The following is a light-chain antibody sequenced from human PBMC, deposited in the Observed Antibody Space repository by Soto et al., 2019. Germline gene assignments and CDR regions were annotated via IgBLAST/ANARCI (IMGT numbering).Light chain of an antibody. CDR2: EVN. Sequence: QSVLTQPPSASGSPGQSVAISCTGTTSDIGGYNYVSWYQQHPGKAPKLMIYEVNKRPSGVPARFSGSKSGNTASLTVSGLLTEDEADYYCSSHGGNSPYVFGTGTKLTVL. V-gene: IGLV2-8*01. CDR3: SSHGGNSPYV. J-gene: IGLJ1*01. CDR1: TSDIGGYNY.